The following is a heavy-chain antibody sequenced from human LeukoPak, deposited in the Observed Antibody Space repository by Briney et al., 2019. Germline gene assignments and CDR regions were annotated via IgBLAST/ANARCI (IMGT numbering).Heavy chain of an antibody. V-gene: IGHV6-1*01. CDR1: GYSVSSNSAA. D-gene: IGHD3-9*01. CDR3: PGVGGIRYFDWSSDAFDI. CDR2: TYYRSQWYY. J-gene: IGHJ3*02. Sequence: SQTLSLTCAISGYSVSSNSAAWNWIRQSPSRGLKWLGRTYYRSQWYYDYAVSVKSRITINPDTSKNQFSLKLSSVPAADTAVYFFPGVGGIRYFDWSSDAFDIWGQGTMVTVSS.